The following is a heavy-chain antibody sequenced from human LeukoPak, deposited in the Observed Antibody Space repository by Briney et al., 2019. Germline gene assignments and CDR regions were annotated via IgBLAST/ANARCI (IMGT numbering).Heavy chain of an antibody. CDR3: ARCGDGYNYVGIDY. V-gene: IGHV1-18*04. D-gene: IGHD5-24*01. CDR2: ISAYNGNT. J-gene: IGHJ4*02. Sequence: ASVKVSCKASGYTFTGYYMHWVRQAPGQGLEWMGWISAYNGNTNYAQKLQGRVTMTTDTSTSTAYMELRSLRSDDTAVYYCARCGDGYNYVGIDYWGQGTLVTVSS. CDR1: GYTFTGYY.